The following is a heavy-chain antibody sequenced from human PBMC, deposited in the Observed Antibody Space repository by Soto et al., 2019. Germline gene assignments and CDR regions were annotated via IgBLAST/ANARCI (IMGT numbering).Heavy chain of an antibody. Sequence: QVQLVESGGGVVQPGRSLRLSCAASGFTFSSYAMHWVRQAPGKGLEWVTVISDDGSNKYYADSVKGRFTISRDNSKNTLYLQMNSLRAEDTAVYYCARAPTTVTTAYYFDYLGQGTLGTVSS. D-gene: IGHD4-17*01. CDR2: ISDDGSNK. CDR3: ARAPTTVTTAYYFDY. CDR1: GFTFSSYA. V-gene: IGHV3-30-3*01. J-gene: IGHJ4*02.